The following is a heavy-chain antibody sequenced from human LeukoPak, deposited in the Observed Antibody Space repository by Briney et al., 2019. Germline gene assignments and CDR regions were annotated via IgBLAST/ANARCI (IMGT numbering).Heavy chain of an antibody. J-gene: IGHJ3*02. CDR1: GGSISSSSYY. CDR3: ARDRSIGGFDI. V-gene: IGHV3-11*05. Sequence: PSETLSLTCTVSGGSISSSSYYWGWIRQAPGKGLEWVSYISSSSTYTNYADSVKGRFTISRDNAKNSLYLQMNSLRAEDTAVYYCARDRSIGGFDIWGQGTMVTVSS. CDR2: ISSSSTYT. D-gene: IGHD3-22*01.